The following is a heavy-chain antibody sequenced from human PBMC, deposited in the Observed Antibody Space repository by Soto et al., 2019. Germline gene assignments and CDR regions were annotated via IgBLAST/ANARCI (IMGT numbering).Heavy chain of an antibody. CDR1: GFTFSSYS. CDR3: ARVGDFWSGYCCYYGMDV. CDR2: ISSSSSYI. D-gene: IGHD3-3*01. V-gene: IGHV3-21*01. Sequence: GGSLRLSCAASGFTFSSYSMNWVRQAPGKGLEWVSSISSSSSYIYYADSVKGRFTISRDNAKNSLYLQMNSLRAEDTAVYYCARVGDFWSGYCCYYGMDVWGQGTTVTVSS. J-gene: IGHJ6*02.